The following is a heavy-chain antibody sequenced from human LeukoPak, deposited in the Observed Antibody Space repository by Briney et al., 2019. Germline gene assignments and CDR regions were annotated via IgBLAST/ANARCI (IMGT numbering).Heavy chain of an antibody. V-gene: IGHV1-69*06. CDR3: ARAGWLQYYYFDY. D-gene: IGHD5-24*01. CDR2: IIPIFGTA. CDR1: GGTFRNSA. Sequence: ASVKVSCKASGGTFRNSAISWVRQAPGQGLEWMGGIIPIFGTAKYAQKFQGRVTITADTSTSTAYMELSSLRSEDTAVYYCARAGWLQYYYFDYWGQGTLVTVSS. J-gene: IGHJ4*02.